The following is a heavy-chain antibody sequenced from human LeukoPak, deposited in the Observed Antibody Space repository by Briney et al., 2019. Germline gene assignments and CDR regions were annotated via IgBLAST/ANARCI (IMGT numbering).Heavy chain of an antibody. J-gene: IGHJ4*02. CDR3: ARELRYCSSTSCYSYFDY. CDR1: GFTFGSYS. D-gene: IGHD2-2*02. CDR2: ISSSSSYI. V-gene: IGHV3-21*01. Sequence: GGSLRLSCAASGFTFGSYSMNWVRQAPGKGLEWVSSISSSSSYIYYADSVKGRFTISRDNAKNSLYLQMNSLRAEDTAVYYCARELRYCSSTSCYSYFDYWGQGTLVTVSS.